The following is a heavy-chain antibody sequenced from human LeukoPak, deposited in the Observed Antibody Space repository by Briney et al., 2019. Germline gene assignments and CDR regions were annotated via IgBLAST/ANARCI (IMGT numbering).Heavy chain of an antibody. J-gene: IGHJ4*02. CDR2: IYYSGST. D-gene: IGHD4-11*01. CDR3: ARALSVTTLRIDY. Sequence: SETLSLTCTVSGGSISSGDYYWSWIRQPPGKGLEWIGYIYYSGSTFYNPSLKSRVSISVDTSKNQFSLKLSSVTAADTAVYYCARALSVTTLRIDYWGQGTPVTVSS. V-gene: IGHV4-30-4*01. CDR1: GGSISSGDYY.